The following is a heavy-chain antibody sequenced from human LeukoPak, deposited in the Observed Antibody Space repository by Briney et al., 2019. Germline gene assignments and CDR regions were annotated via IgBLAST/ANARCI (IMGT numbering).Heavy chain of an antibody. V-gene: IGHV3-23*01. J-gene: IGHJ3*02. CDR3: AKARIAAGVAFDI. D-gene: IGHD6-25*01. CDR2: ISGSGGST. Sequence: GRSLRLSCAASGFTFSSYGMHWVRQAPGKGLEWVSVISGSGGSTYYADSVKGRFTISRDDSKNTLFLQMNSLRAEDTAVYFCAKARIAAGVAFDIWGQGTMVTVSS. CDR1: GFTFSSYG.